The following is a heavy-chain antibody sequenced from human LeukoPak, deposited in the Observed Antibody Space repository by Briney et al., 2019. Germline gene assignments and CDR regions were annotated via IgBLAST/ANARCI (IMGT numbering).Heavy chain of an antibody. CDR3: ARGLWSGPTYLDY. V-gene: IGHV4-4*07. CDR1: GGSISGYH. Sequence: SETLSLTCTVSGGSISGYHWSWIRQPAGKGLEWIGRIYSSGSSYYNPSLKTRVTMSVETSKNQFSLNLRFVTAADTAVYYCARGLWSGPTYLDYWGQGTLVTVSS. J-gene: IGHJ4*02. CDR2: IYSSGSS. D-gene: IGHD3-3*01.